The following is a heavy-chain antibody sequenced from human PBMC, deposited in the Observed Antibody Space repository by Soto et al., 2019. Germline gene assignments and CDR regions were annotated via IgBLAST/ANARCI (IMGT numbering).Heavy chain of an antibody. CDR3: ATDSSGSEKAFWYFDL. J-gene: IGHJ2*01. V-gene: IGHV4-34*01. D-gene: IGHD6-19*01. CDR1: GGSFSGYY. Sequence: SETLSLTCAVYGGSFSGYYWSWIRQPPGKGLEWIGEINHSGSTNYNPSLKSRVTISVDTSKNQFSLKLSSVTAADTAVYYCATDSSGSEKAFWYFDLWGRGTLVTVPQ. CDR2: INHSGST.